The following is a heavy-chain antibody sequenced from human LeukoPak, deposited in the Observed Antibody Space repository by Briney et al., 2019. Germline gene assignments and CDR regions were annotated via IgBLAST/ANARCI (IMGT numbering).Heavy chain of an antibody. V-gene: IGHV1-2*06. Sequence: ASVKVSXKASGYTFTGYYVHWVRQAPGQGLEWMGRINPNRGGTNYAQKFQGRVTMTRDTSISTAYMELSRLRSDDTAVYYCATYCSSTSCPNWFDPWGQGTLVTVSS. CDR1: GYTFTGYY. D-gene: IGHD2-2*01. J-gene: IGHJ5*02. CDR3: ATYCSSTSCPNWFDP. CDR2: INPNRGGT.